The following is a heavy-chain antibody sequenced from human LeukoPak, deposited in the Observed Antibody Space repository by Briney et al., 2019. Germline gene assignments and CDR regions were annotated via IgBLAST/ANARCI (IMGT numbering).Heavy chain of an antibody. D-gene: IGHD3-10*01. J-gene: IGHJ3*02. CDR3: ARDRRGRLWFGELLSTRPNDAFDI. CDR2: TYYRSKWYN. V-gene: IGHV6-1*01. Sequence: SQTLSLTCAISGDSVSSNSAAWNWIRQSPSRGLEWLGRTYYRSKWYNDYAVSVKSRITINPDTSKNQFSLQLNSVTPEDTAVYYCARDRRGRLWFGELLSTRPNDAFDIWGQGTMVTVSS. CDR1: GDSVSSNSAA.